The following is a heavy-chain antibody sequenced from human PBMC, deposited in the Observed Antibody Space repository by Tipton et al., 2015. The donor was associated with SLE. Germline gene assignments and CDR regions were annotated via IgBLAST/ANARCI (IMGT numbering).Heavy chain of an antibody. V-gene: IGHV4-30-4*01. Sequence: TLSLTCSVSGDSISSVNYYWSWIRQRPGKGLEWIGHIYYSGSTYYNPSLKSRVTISVDTSKNQFSLKLNSVTAADTAVYYCARDSGLEPTGYWGQGTLVTVSS. CDR2: IYYSGST. CDR3: ARDSGLEPTGY. D-gene: IGHD1-1*01. J-gene: IGHJ4*02. CDR1: GDSISSVNYY.